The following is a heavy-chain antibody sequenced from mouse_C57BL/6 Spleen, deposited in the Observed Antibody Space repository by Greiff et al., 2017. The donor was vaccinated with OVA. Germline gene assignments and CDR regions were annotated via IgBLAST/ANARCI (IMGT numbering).Heavy chain of an antibody. J-gene: IGHJ2*01. V-gene: IGHV1-26*01. CDR3: ARDYYGSSYGY. Sequence: VQLQQSGPELVKPGASVKLSCKASGYTFTDYYMNWVKQSHGQSLEWIGDINPNNGGTRYNQKFKGKATLTVDKSSSTAYMALRSLTSEDSAVYYCARDYYGSSYGYWGQGTTLTVSS. CDR2: INPNNGGT. D-gene: IGHD1-1*01. CDR1: GYTFTDYY.